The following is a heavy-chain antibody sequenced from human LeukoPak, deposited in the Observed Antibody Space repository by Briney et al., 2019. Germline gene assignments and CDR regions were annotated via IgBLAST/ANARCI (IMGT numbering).Heavy chain of an antibody. CDR3: ARDRAWASDI. D-gene: IGHD3-10*01. J-gene: IGHJ3*02. V-gene: IGHV3-48*02. Sequence: GGSLRLSCAASGFTSSSHSMKWVRQAPGKGLEWVSYISTSSTTILYADSVKGRFTISRDNAKNSPYLQMNSLRDEDTAVYYCARDRAWASDIWGQGTMVTVSS. CDR1: GFTSSSHS. CDR2: ISTSSTTI.